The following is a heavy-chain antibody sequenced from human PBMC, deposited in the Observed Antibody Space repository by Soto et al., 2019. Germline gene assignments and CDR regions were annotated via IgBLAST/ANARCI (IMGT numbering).Heavy chain of an antibody. CDR1: AYTFTSYG. V-gene: IGHV1-18*04. CDR3: ARIADCSTTSGSFHSRFHVLGYYDSSGYDHY. CDR2: ISAYNGNY. J-gene: IGHJ4*02. D-gene: IGHD3-22*01. Sequence: ASVKVSCKASAYTFTSYGINWVRQAPGQGLKWVGWISAYNGNYNYAQKYEGRVTMTTDTSTSTAYMELSSLRSDDTAVYYCARIADCSTTSGSFHSRFHVLGYYDSSGYDHYWGQG.